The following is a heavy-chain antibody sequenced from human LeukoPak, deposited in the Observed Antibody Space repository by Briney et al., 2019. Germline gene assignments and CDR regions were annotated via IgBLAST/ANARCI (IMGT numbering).Heavy chain of an antibody. Sequence: ASVTVSCTTSVYTFTNYYMHWVRQAPGQGLEWMGIILPSSGKTNYAQQFQGRVTMTRDTSTSTVYMELSSLRSEDTAVYYCAREFSGGLFDYWGQGTLVTVSS. CDR3: AREFSGGLFDY. CDR1: VYTFTNYY. J-gene: IGHJ4*02. D-gene: IGHD3-10*01. CDR2: ILPSSGKT. V-gene: IGHV1-46*01.